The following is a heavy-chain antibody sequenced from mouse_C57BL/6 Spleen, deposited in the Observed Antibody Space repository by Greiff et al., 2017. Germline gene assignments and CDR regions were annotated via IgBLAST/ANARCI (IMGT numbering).Heavy chain of an antibody. J-gene: IGHJ3*01. V-gene: IGHV1-42*01. CDR1: GYSFTGYY. Sequence: VQLQQSGPELVKPGASVKISCKASGYSFTGYYMNWVKQSPEKSLEWIGEINPSTGGTTYNQKFKAKATLTVDKSSSTAYMQLKSLTSEDSAVYYCAITTVVATEKWFAYWGQGTLVTVSA. D-gene: IGHD1-1*01. CDR3: AITTVVATEKWFAY. CDR2: INPSTGGT.